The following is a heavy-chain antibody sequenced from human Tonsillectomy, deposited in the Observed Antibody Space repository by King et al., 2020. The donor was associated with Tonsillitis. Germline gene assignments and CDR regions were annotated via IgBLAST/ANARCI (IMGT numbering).Heavy chain of an antibody. V-gene: IGHV3-21*01. CDR1: GFTFSSYS. CDR2: ISSSSSYI. CDR3: ATAPAAAMGKDD. D-gene: IGHD2-2*01. Sequence: VPLVESGGGLVKPGGSLRLSCAASGFTFSSYSMNWVRQAPGQGLEWVSSISSSSSYIYYADSVKGRFTISRDNAKNSLYLQMNSLRAEDTAVYYCATAPAAAMGKDDGGQGTLVTVSA. J-gene: IGHJ4*02.